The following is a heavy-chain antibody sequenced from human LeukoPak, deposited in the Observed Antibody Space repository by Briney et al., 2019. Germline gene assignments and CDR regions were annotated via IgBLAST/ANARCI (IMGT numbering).Heavy chain of an antibody. CDR3: ARTYGRSGY. V-gene: IGHV3-11*01. J-gene: IGHJ4*02. CDR2: IISTGSTI. Sequence: GGSLRLSCAGSRFTIRDHYMSWVRQAPGKGLEWVSQIISTGSTIYYADSVKGRFTMSRDNARNSLSLQMNNLKAEDTAVYHCARTYGRSGYWGQGILVTVSS. CDR1: RFTIRDHY. D-gene: IGHD3-10*01.